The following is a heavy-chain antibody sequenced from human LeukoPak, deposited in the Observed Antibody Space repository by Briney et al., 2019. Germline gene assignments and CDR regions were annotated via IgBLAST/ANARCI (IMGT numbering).Heavy chain of an antibody. J-gene: IGHJ4*02. D-gene: IGHD3-22*01. V-gene: IGHV1-2*02. CDR2: INPNSGGT. CDR3: ARDPEYYYDSSGYSHFDY. Sequence: ASVKVSCKASGYTFTGYYMHWVRQAPGQGLEWMGWINPNSGGTNYAQKFQGRVTMTRDTSISTAYMELSRLRSDDTAVYYCARDPEYYYDSSGYSHFDYWGQGTLVTVSS. CDR1: GYTFTGYY.